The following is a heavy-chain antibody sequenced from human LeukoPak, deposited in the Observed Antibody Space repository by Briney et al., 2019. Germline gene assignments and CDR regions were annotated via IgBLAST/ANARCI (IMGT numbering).Heavy chain of an antibody. J-gene: IGHJ1*01. CDR3: ARGSGSYHTAYMN. CDR1: GYSFTSYR. D-gene: IGHD1-26*01. Sequence: GDSLKISCKGSGYSFTSYRIGWVRQMPGKGLEWMGIIYPGDSDTRYSPSFQGQVTISADKSLSTSYLQWSSLKASDTAMYYCARGSGSYHTAYMNWGQGSPVTVSS. CDR2: IYPGDSDT. V-gene: IGHV5-51*01.